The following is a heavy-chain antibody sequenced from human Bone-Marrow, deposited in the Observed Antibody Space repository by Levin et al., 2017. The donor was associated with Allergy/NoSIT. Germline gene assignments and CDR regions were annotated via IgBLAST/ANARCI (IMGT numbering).Heavy chain of an antibody. Sequence: AGGSLRLSCAASGFTFSTYGMNWVRQAPGKGLEWVAVLSYDGSNKYYADSVKGRFTVSRDNSKNTVYLQVDSLRAEDTAVYYCAKPRTTYTTFSPLASWGQGALVLVSS. CDR2: LSYDGSNK. J-gene: IGHJ4*02. CDR1: GFTFSTYG. CDR3: AKPRTTYTTFSPLAS. V-gene: IGHV3-30*18. D-gene: IGHD2-2*02.